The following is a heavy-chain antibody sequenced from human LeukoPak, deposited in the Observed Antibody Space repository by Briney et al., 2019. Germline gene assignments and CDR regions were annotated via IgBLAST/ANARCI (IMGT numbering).Heavy chain of an antibody. CDR1: GGSISSGGYY. V-gene: IGHV4-31*03. D-gene: IGHD4-17*01. CDR3: ARHRTVTTELRGRYWFDP. Sequence: SQTLSLTCTVSGGSISSGGYYWSWIRQHPGKGLEWMVYIYYSGSTYYNPSLKSRVTISVDTSKNQFSLKLSSVTAADTAVYYCARHRTVTTELRGRYWFDPWGQGTLVTVSS. J-gene: IGHJ5*02. CDR2: IYYSGST.